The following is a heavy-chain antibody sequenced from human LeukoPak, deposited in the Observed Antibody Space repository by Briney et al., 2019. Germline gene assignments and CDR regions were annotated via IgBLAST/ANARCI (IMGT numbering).Heavy chain of an antibody. J-gene: IGHJ5*02. D-gene: IGHD3-9*01. V-gene: IGHV1-18*01. CDR1: GYTFTSYG. CDR3: ARGGGPHFDWQKVHNWFDP. CDR2: ISAYNGNT. Sequence: ASVKVSCKASGYTFTSYGISWVRQAPGQGLEWMGWISAYNGNTNYAQKLQGRVTMTTDTSTSTAYMELRSLRSDDTAVYYCARGGGPHFDWQKVHNWFDPWGQGTLVTVSS.